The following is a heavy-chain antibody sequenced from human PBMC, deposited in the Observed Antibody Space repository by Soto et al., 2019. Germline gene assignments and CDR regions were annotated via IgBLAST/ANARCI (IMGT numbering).Heavy chain of an antibody. V-gene: IGHV4-39*01. CDR1: GGSINSRSYY. D-gene: IGHD2-21*02. CDR2: IYYSGST. J-gene: IGHJ4*02. Sequence: SETLSLTCTVSGGSINSRSYYWGWIRQSPGKGLEWIGSIYYSGSTYYNPSLTSRVAMSVDTSKNQFSLKLRSVSAADTAVYYCARQRTSVVTQAYFDDWGQGSLVTVSS. CDR3: ARQRTSVVTQAYFDD.